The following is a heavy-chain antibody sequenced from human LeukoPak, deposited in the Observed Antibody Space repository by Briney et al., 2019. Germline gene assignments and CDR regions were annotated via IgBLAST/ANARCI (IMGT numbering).Heavy chain of an antibody. CDR1: GGSFSGYY. V-gene: IGHV4-34*01. D-gene: IGHD2-2*01. CDR2: INHSGST. Sequence: SETLSLTRAVYGGSFSGYYWSWIRQPPGKGLEWIGEINHSGSTNYNPSLKSRVTISVDTSKNQFSLKLSSVTAADTAVYYCAREKDIVVVPAGVGAFDYWGQGTLVTVSS. J-gene: IGHJ4*02. CDR3: AREKDIVVVPAGVGAFDY.